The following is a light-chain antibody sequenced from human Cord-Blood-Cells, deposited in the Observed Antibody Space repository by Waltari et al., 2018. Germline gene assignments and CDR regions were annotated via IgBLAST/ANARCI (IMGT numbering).Light chain of an antibody. CDR3: CSYAGSVV. V-gene: IGLV2-11*01. J-gene: IGLJ2*01. CDR2: DVS. Sequence: QSALTQPRSVSGSPGPSVAISCPGTSRDVGGANYVSWYQQHPGNAPQLMLYDVSKRPSGVPDRFSGSKSGNTASLTISGLQAEDEAEYYCCSYAGSVVFGGGTKLTVL. CDR1: SRDVGGANY.